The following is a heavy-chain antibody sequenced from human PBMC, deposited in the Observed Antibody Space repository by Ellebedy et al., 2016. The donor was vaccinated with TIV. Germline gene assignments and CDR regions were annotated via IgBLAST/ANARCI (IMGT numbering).Heavy chain of an antibody. CDR3: ASWDLDY. CDR1: GLTFSRYG. Sequence: GESLKISCAASGLTFSRYGMHWLRQAPDKGLEWVAVIWYDGSIKYLADSVKGRFTISRDNFNNTLYLQMNSLRAEDTAVYWCASWDLDYWGQGTLVTVSS. J-gene: IGHJ4*02. CDR2: IWYDGSIK. D-gene: IGHD1-26*01. V-gene: IGHV3-33*01.